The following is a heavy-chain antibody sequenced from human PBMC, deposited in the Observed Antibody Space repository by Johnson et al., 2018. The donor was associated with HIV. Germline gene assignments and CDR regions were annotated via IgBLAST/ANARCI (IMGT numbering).Heavy chain of an antibody. V-gene: IGHV3-43*01. CDR1: GFTFDDYT. Sequence: VQLVESGGVVVQPGGSLRLSCAASGFTFDDYTMHWVRQAPGKGLEWVSLISWDGGSTYYADSVKGRFTISRDNAKNSLYLQMNSLRAEDTAVYYCAAGGRTEAVAWGQGTMVTVSS. J-gene: IGHJ3*01. CDR3: AAGGRTEAVA. CDR2: ISWDGGST. D-gene: IGHD3-16*01.